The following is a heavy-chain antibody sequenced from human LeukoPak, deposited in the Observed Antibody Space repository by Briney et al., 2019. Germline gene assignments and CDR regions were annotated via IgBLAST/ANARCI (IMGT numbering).Heavy chain of an antibody. CDR1: GFTFDDYA. V-gene: IGHV3-9*01. CDR3: AKSLLYDSSGDDAFDI. J-gene: IGHJ3*02. D-gene: IGHD3-22*01. Sequence: PGGSLRLSCAASGFTFDDYAMHWVRQAPGKGLEWVSGISWNSGSIGYADSVKGRFTISRDNAKNSLYLQMNSLRAEDTALYYCAKSLLYDSSGDDAFDIWGQGTMVTVSS. CDR2: ISWNSGSI.